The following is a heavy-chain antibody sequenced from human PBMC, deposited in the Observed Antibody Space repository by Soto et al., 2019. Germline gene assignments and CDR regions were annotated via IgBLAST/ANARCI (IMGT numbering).Heavy chain of an antibody. CDR3: AEDSSGWG. Sequence: QVQLVQSGAEVKKPGSSVKVSCKASGGTFSSYTISWVRQAPGQGLEWMGRIIPILGIANYAQKFQGRVTITADKSTSTAYMDLSSLRSADTAVYYCAEDSSGWGRGQGTLVTVSS. D-gene: IGHD6-19*01. J-gene: IGHJ4*02. CDR2: IIPILGIA. V-gene: IGHV1-69*02. CDR1: GGTFSSYT.